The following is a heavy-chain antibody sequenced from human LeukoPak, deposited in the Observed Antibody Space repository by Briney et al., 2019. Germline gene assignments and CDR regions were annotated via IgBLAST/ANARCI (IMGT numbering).Heavy chain of an antibody. CDR1: GYTFTSYD. D-gene: IGHD2-15*01. V-gene: IGHV1-8*01. Sequence: ASVKVSCKASGYTFTSYDINWVRQATGQGLEWMGWMNPNSGNTGYAQKFQGRVTITADKSTSTAYMELSSLRSEDTAVYYCASPAATNWGQGTLVTVSS. CDR2: MNPNSGNT. CDR3: ASPAATN. J-gene: IGHJ4*02.